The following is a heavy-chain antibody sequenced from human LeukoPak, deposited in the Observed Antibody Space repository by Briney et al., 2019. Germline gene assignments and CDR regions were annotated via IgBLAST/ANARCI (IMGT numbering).Heavy chain of an antibody. J-gene: IGHJ6*03. V-gene: IGHV4-39*01. Sequence: PSETLSLTCTVSGGSISSSSYYWGWIRQPPGKGLEWIGSIYYSGSTYYNPSLKSRVTISVDTSKNQFSLKLSSVTAADTAVYYCARRKAEYYYYYYMDVWGKGTTVTISS. CDR1: GGSISSSSYY. CDR3: ARRKAEYYYYYYMDV. D-gene: IGHD2-15*01. CDR2: IYYSGST.